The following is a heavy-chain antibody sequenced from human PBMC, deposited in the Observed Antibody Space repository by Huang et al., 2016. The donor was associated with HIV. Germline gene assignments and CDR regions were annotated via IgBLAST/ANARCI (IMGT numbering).Heavy chain of an antibody. Sequence: QVQLVESGGGVVQPGGSLRLSCTASGFTLGSFGMDWVRQAPGKGLEWVAFIRYDGNNYYYADSVRGRFTISRDNSKDTLYLQMNRLRPDDSAVYYCAKDLTYTFGRHFDYWGRGTLVTVSS. CDR2: IRYDGNNY. D-gene: IGHD3-3*01. V-gene: IGHV3-30*02. CDR3: AKDLTYTFGRHFDY. CDR1: GFTLGSFG. J-gene: IGHJ4*02.